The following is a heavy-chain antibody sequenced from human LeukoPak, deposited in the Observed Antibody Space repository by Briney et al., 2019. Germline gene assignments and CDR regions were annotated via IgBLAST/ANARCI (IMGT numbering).Heavy chain of an antibody. D-gene: IGHD2-2*01. V-gene: IGHV3-23*01. CDR1: GFTLSSYA. CDR3: AKGGQGYCSSNSCYYYYYTDV. CDR2: ISGRGDNT. Sequence: GGSLRLSCAASGFTLSSYAMSWVRQAPGKGLEWVSAISGRGDNTYYADSVKGRFTISRDNSKNTLYLQMNSLRAEDTAVYYCAKGGQGYCSSNSCYYYYYTDVWGKGTTVTVSS. J-gene: IGHJ6*03.